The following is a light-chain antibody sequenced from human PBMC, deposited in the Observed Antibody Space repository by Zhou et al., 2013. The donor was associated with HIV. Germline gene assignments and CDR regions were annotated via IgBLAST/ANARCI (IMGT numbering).Light chain of an antibody. CDR1: QDVTSS. CDR2: GAS. J-gene: IGKJ3*01. Sequence: DIQMTQSPSSVSASIGDTVIITCRASQDVTSSLAWYQQKPGKGPKLLIYGASNLQTGAPSRFSGSGSGTEFTLTITTLQPDDFATYYCQQYNNYASFGPGTKVDIK. CDR3: QQYNNYAS. V-gene: IGKV1-5*03.